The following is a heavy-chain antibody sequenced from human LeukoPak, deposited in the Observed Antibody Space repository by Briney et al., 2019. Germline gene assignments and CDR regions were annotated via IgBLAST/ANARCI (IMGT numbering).Heavy chain of an antibody. CDR2: CYYSGST. CDR1: GGSISSYY. V-gene: IGHV4-59*01. Sequence: SETLSLTCSVSGGSISSYYWTWIRQPPGKGLEWIGYCYYSGSTTYNPSLKSRVTISVDTSKSQFSLKLISVTAADTAIYYCARVRGDFETDWGQGTLVTVSS. CDR3: ARVRGDFETD. J-gene: IGHJ1*01. D-gene: IGHD3-16*01.